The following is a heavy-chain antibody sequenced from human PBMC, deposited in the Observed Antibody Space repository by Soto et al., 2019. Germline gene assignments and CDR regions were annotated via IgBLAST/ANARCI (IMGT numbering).Heavy chain of an antibody. CDR3: ARGRDGGAAN. V-gene: IGHV4-34*01. Sequence: QVHLQQWGAGLLKPSETLSLTCAVYGGSLSGYYWSWIRQPPGKGLEWIGEINPSGSTNYTPSLKSRVTVSGDTPKNQFSLKLISVTAADTAVYYCARGRDGGAANWGQGTLVTVSS. D-gene: IGHD4-17*01. CDR2: INPSGST. J-gene: IGHJ4*02. CDR1: GGSLSGYY.